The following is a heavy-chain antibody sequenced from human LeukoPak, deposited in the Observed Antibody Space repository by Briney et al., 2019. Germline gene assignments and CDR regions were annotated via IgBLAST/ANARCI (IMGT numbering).Heavy chain of an antibody. CDR3: ASGSGSYRTPHYYMDV. CDR2: IYSGGST. CDR1: GFTVSSNY. Sequence: PGGSLRLSCAASGFTVSSNYMSWVRQAPGKGLEWVSVIYSGGSTYYADSVKGRFTISRDNSKNTLYLQMNNLRAEDTAVYYCASGSGSYRTPHYYMDVWGKGTTVTVSS. D-gene: IGHD3-10*01. V-gene: IGHV3-53*01. J-gene: IGHJ6*03.